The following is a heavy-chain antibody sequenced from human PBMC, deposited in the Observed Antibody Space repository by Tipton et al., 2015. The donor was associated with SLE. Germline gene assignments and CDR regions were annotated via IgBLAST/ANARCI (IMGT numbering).Heavy chain of an antibody. CDR3: ARDGRTQWLVSPYYFDY. J-gene: IGHJ4*02. CDR2: ISSSSSYT. Sequence: SLRLSCAASGFTFSDYYMSWIRQAPGKGLEWVSYISSSSSYTNYADSVKGRFTISRDNAKNSLYLQMNSLRAEDTAVYYCARDGRTQWLVSPYYFDYWGQGTLVTVSS. D-gene: IGHD6-19*01. V-gene: IGHV3-11*06. CDR1: GFTFSDYY.